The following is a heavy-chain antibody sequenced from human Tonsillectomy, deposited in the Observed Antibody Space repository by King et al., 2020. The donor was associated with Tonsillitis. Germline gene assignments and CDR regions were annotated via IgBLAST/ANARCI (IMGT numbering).Heavy chain of an antibody. D-gene: IGHD5-18*01. Sequence: QLQESGPGLVKPSQTLSLTCTVSGGSISSAVYYWSWIRQHPGKGLEWIGYIYYSGSTYYNPSLKSLVTISVDTSKNQFSLNLSSVTAADTAVYYCARLGYSYGYEGHYYYMDVWGKGTTVTVSS. CDR3: ARLGYSYGYEGHYYYMDV. V-gene: IGHV4-31*01. J-gene: IGHJ6*03. CDR1: GGSISSAVYY. CDR2: IYYSGST.